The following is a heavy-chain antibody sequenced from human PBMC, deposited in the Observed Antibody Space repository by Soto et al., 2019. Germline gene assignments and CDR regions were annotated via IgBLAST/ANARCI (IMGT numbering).Heavy chain of an antibody. CDR1: GFSFSRYG. D-gene: IGHD4-17*01. J-gene: IGHJ3*01. Sequence: QVQLVESGGGVVQPGRSLRLSCAASGFSFSRYGMHWVRQATGKGLEWVALIWYDGSNQYYADSVKGRFSISRDNSKNTVYLQMNRLRAEDTAVYYCVRDLDYEDVSGHGTLVTVSS. V-gene: IGHV3-33*01. CDR3: VRDLDYEDV. CDR2: IWYDGSNQ.